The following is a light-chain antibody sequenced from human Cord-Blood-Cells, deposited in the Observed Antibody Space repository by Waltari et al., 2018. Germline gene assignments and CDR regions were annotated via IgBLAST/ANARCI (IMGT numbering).Light chain of an antibody. CDR2: LGS. CDR3: MQALQTPWT. CDR1: QSLLHSNGYNY. Sequence: DIVMTQSPLSLPVTPGEPASISCRPSQSLLHSNGYNYLDWYLQKPGQSPQLLIYLGSNRAPGVPDRFGGSGSGTDFTLKISRVEAEDVGVYYCMQALQTPWTFGQGTKVEIK. V-gene: IGKV2-28*01. J-gene: IGKJ1*01.